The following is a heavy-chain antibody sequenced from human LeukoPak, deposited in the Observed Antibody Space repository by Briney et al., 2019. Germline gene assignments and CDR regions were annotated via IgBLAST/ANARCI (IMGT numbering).Heavy chain of an antibody. CDR2: ISSSGSTI. J-gene: IGHJ4*02. CDR1: GFTFNNYD. V-gene: IGHV3-48*03. D-gene: IGHD3-10*01. CDR3: ARESDYGSGSYPPFDY. Sequence: PGGSLRLSCAASGFTFNNYDMIWVRQAPGKGLEWVSYISSSGSTIYYADSVKGRFTISRDNAKNSLYLQMNSLRAEDTAVYYSARESDYGSGSYPPFDYWGQGTLVTVSS.